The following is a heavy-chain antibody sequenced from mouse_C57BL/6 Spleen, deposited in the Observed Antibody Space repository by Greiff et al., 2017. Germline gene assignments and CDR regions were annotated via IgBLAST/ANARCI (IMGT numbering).Heavy chain of an antibody. D-gene: IGHD2-5*01. V-gene: IGHV3-1*01. J-gene: IGHJ4*01. Sequence: VQLQQSGPGMVKPSQSLSLTCTVTGYSITSGYDWHWIRHFPGNKLEWMGYISYSGSTNYNPSLKSRISITHDTSKNHFFLKLNSVTTEDTATYYCARGYYSNYGAMDYWGQGTSVTVSS. CDR3: ARGYYSNYGAMDY. CDR1: GYSITSGYD. CDR2: ISYSGST.